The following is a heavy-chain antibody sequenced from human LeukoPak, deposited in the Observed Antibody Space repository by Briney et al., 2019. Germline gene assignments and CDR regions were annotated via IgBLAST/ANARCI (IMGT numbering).Heavy chain of an antibody. CDR2: ISSSSSHI. CDR1: GFTFSSYS. V-gene: IGHV3-21*04. J-gene: IGHJ4*02. D-gene: IGHD3-22*01. Sequence: GGSLRLSCAASGFTFSSYSMNWVRQAPGKGLEWVSSISSSSSHIYYADSVKGRFTISRDNSKNTLYLQMNSLRAEDTAVYYCAKDKPVTYYYDSSGYFDYWGQGTLVTVSS. CDR3: AKDKPVTYYYDSSGYFDY.